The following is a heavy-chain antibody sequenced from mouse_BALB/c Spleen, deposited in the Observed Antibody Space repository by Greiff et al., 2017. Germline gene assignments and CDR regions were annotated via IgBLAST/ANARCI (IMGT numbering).Heavy chain of an antibody. CDR2: IYPYNGGT. CDR1: GYSFTDYN. J-gene: IGHJ4*01. Sequence: EVQLQQSGPELVKPGASVKISCKASGYSFTDYNMHWVKQSHGKSLEWIGYIYPYNGGTGYNQKFKSKATLTVDNSSSTAYMQLRSLTSEDSAVYCCARCYDDAMDYWGQGTSVTVSS. D-gene: IGHD2-12*01. V-gene: IGHV1S29*02. CDR3: ARCYDDAMDY.